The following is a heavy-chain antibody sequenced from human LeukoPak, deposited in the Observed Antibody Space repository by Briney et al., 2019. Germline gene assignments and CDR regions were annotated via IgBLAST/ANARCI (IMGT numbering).Heavy chain of an antibody. CDR2: ISYDGSNK. CDR3: ARGRRGSGSPKIYYYYYMDV. Sequence: PGGSLRLSCAASGFTFSSYAMHWVRQAPGKGLEWVAVISYDGSNKYYADSVKGRFTISRDNSKNTLYLQMNSLRAEDTAVYYCARGRRGSGSPKIYYYYYMDVWGKGTTVTISS. CDR1: GFTFSSYA. J-gene: IGHJ6*03. V-gene: IGHV3-30*04. D-gene: IGHD3-10*01.